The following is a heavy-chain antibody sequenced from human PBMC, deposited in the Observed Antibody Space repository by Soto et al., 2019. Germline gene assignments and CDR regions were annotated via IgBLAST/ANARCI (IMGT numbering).Heavy chain of an antibody. V-gene: IGHV3-23*01. CDR2: ISGSGGST. CDR3: AKDPPNWAVVIPIPPGLFDY. CDR1: GFTFSSYA. Sequence: EVQLLESGGGLVQPGGSLRLSCAASGFTFSSYAMSWVRQAPGKGLEWVSAISGSGGSTYYGDSVKGRFTISRDNSKNTLYLQMNSMRAEDTAVYYCAKDPPNWAVVIPIPPGLFDYWGQGTLVTVSS. J-gene: IGHJ4*02. D-gene: IGHD3-22*01.